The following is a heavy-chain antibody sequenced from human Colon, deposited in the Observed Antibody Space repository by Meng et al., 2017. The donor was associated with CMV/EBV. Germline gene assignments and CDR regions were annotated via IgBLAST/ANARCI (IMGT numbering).Heavy chain of an antibody. CDR3: AREPQGYYDILTGYLYYYGMDV. Sequence: ASVKVSCKASGYTFTSYYMHWVRQAPGQGLEWMGWISAYNGNTNYAQKLQGRVTMTTDTSTSTAYMELRSLRSDDTAVYYCAREPQGYYDILTGYLYYYGMDVWGQGTTVTVSS. J-gene: IGHJ6*02. CDR2: ISAYNGNT. V-gene: IGHV1-18*04. CDR1: GYTFTSYY. D-gene: IGHD3-9*01.